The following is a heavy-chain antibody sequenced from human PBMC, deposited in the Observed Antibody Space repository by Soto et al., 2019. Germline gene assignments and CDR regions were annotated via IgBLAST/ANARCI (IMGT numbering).Heavy chain of an antibody. J-gene: IGHJ4*02. V-gene: IGHV4-31*03. D-gene: IGHD2-21*02. CDR1: GGSISSGGYY. Sequence: QVQLQESGPGLVKPSQTLSLTCTVSGGSISSGGYYWSWIRQHPGKGLEWIGYIYYSGSTYYNPSLKMRVTISVDTSKNQFSLKLSSVTAADTAVYYCARGPIVVVTATLFDYWGQGTLVTVSS. CDR2: IYYSGST. CDR3: ARGPIVVVTATLFDY.